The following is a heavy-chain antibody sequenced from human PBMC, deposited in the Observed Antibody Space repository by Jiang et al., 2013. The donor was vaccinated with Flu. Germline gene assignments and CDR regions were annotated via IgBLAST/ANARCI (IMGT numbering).Heavy chain of an antibody. CDR2: IFGTA. V-gene: IGHV1-69*01. J-gene: IGHJ4*02. Sequence: IFGTANYAQKFQGRVTITADESTSTAYMELSSLRSEDTAVYYCAREVFSMDSYYFDYWGQGTLVTVSS. CDR3: AREVFSMDSYYFDY. D-gene: IGHD5-18*01.